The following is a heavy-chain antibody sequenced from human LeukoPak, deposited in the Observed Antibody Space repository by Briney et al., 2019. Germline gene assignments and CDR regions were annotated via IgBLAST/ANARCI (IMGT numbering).Heavy chain of an antibody. CDR2: IYTGGNT. CDR3: ARGRPPYYFDH. CDR1: GFTVSSNY. V-gene: IGHV3-66*02. J-gene: IGHJ4*02. D-gene: IGHD1-26*01. Sequence: PGGSLRLSCAASGFTVSSNYMTWVRQAPGKGLEWVSVIYTGGNTDYADSVKGRFTISRDNSKNTLYLQMNSLRAEDTAVYYCARGRPPYYFDHWGQGTLVTVSS.